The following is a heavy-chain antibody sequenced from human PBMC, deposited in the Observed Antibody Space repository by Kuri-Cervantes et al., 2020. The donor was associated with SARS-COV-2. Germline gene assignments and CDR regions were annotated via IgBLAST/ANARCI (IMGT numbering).Heavy chain of an antibody. D-gene: IGHD2-21*01. V-gene: IGHV1-8*03. CDR2: MNPNSGDT. CDR3: AREGTIVVGGLDS. J-gene: IGHJ4*02. Sequence: ASVKVSCKASGYTFTNYEINWVRQATGQGLEWMGWMNPNSGDTDYAQKFQGRVILTRNTSTTTAYMEPRGLKSEDTAVYYCAREGTIVVGGLDSWGQGTLVTVSS. CDR1: GYTFTNYE.